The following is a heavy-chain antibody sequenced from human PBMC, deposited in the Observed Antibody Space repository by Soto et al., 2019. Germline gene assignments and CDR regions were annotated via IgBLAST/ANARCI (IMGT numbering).Heavy chain of an antibody. CDR3: ARDLALAGNY. CDR1: GFPFSSYA. D-gene: IGHD6-19*01. J-gene: IGHJ4*02. V-gene: IGHV3-21*01. Sequence: GSLRLSCAASGFPFSSYAMNWVRQTQEKGLEWVSSISSTSSYTHYSDSVKGRFTISRDNANNSLFLQMNSLRAEDTATYYCARDLALAGNYWGQGVLVTVSS. CDR2: ISSTSSYT.